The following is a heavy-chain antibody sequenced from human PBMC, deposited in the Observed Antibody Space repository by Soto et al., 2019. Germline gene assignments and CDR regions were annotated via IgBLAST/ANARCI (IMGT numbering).Heavy chain of an antibody. V-gene: IGHV3-23*01. J-gene: IGHJ4*02. CDR1: GFTFSIYA. Sequence: GGSLRLSCAASGFTFSIYAMNWVRQAPGKGLEWVSVTSGSGGSTYYADSVKGRLTISRDNSKNTLYLQMNSLRAEDTAVYYCAVLFCSHHTCYSFSSHLDYWGQG. D-gene: IGHD2-15*01. CDR2: TSGSGGST. CDR3: AVLFCSHHTCYSFSSHLDY.